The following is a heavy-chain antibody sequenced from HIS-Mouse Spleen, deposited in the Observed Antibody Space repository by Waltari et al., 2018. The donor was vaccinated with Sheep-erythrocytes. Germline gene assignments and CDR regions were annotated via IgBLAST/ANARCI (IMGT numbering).Heavy chain of an antibody. CDR3: ARAVAGTPDAFDI. CDR1: GFTFSSYW. CDR2: IKEEGREK. J-gene: IGHJ3*02. V-gene: IGHV3-7*01. Sequence: EVQLVESGGGLVQPGGSLRLSCAASGFTFSSYWMSWVRQAPWKGREGVGKIKEEGREKSDVDSVKGRFTISRDNAKNSLYLQMNSLRAEDTAVYYCARAVAGTPDAFDIWGQGTMVTVSS. D-gene: IGHD1-7*01.